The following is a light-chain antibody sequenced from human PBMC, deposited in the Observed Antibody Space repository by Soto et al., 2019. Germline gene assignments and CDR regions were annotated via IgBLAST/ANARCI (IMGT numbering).Light chain of an antibody. J-gene: IGKJ1*01. CDR3: QQYNNWPPTWT. Sequence: IVMTQSPATLSVSPGERATLSCRASQSVSSNLAWYQQKPGQAPRLLIYGASTRATGIPARFSGSGSGTEFTLTISSLLSEDFAVYYCQQYNNWPPTWTFGQGTKVDIK. CDR1: QSVSSN. CDR2: GAS. V-gene: IGKV3-15*01.